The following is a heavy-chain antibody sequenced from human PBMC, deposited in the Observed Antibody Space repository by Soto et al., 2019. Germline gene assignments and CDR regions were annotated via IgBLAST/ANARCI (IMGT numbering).Heavy chain of an antibody. D-gene: IGHD5-12*01. J-gene: IGHJ4*02. V-gene: IGHV3-33*01. Sequence: QVQLVESGGGVVQPGRSLRLSCAASGFTFSSYGMHWVRQAPGKGLEWVAVIWYDGSNKYYADSVKGRFTISRDNSKNTLYLQMNSLRAEDTAVYYCAREGNIVATIDYWGQGTLVTVSS. CDR3: AREGNIVATIDY. CDR1: GFTFSSYG. CDR2: IWYDGSNK.